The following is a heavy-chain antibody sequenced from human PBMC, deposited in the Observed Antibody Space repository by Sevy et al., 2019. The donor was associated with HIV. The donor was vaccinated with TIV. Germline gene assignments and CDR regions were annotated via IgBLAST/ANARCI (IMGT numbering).Heavy chain of an antibody. CDR1: GYTFASYG. V-gene: IGHV1-18*01. CDR3: ARCLGGLRPWEYNWFDP. Sequence: ASVKVSCKASGYTFASYGISWVRQAPGQGLEWMGWVTPYNGHKKYAQKLQGRVTMTTDTYTSTAYMELRSLRSDDTAVYYCARCLGGLRPWEYNWFDPWGQGTLVTVSS. J-gene: IGHJ5*02. D-gene: IGHD1-26*01. CDR2: VTPYNGHK.